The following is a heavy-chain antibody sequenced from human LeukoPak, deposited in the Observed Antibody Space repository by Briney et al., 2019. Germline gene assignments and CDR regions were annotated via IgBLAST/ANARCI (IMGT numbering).Heavy chain of an antibody. V-gene: IGHV3-23*01. J-gene: IGHJ4*02. CDR3: AYMRGLYYGIDY. Sequence: GGSLRLSCAASRFSFSSFAMTRVRQALGKGLEWVSAISGSGGSTYYADSVKGRFTISRDNSKNTLYLQMNNLRAEDTAVYYCAYMRGLYYGIDYWGQGTLVTVSS. D-gene: IGHD3-10*01. CDR2: ISGSGGST. CDR1: RFSFSSFA.